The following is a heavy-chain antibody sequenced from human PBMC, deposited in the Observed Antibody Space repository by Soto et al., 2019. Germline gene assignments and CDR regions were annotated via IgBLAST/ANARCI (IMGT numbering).Heavy chain of an antibody. D-gene: IGHD3-16*01. J-gene: IGHJ3*02. CDR3: ARETAEGGAFDI. CDR1: GFTFSSYD. CDR2: IGTAGDP. V-gene: IGHV3-13*05. Sequence: PGGSLRLSCAASGFTFSSYDMHWVRQATGKGLEWVSAIGTAGDPYYPGSLKGRFTISRENAKNSLYLQMNSLRAGDTAVYYCARETAEGGAFDIWGQGTMVNVSS.